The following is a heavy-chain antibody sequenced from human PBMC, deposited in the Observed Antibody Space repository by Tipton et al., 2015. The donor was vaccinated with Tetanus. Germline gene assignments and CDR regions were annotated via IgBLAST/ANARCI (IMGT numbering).Heavy chain of an antibody. V-gene: IGHV3-30*02. J-gene: IGHJ4*02. D-gene: IGHD6-13*01. CDR2: VRFDGRNS. CDR3: AKDKAAAGHLRVFES. Sequence: LSLTCAASGFTFRGYEVHWVRQAPGKGLEWVAVVRFDGRNSYYGDSVKGRFTISRDNSKNTLDLQMDSLRSEDTAMYYCAKDKAAAGHLRVFESWGQGTLVTVSS. CDR1: GFTFRGYE.